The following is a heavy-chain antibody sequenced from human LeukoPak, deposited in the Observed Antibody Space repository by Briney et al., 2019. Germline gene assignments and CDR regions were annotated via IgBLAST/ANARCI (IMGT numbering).Heavy chain of an antibody. J-gene: IGHJ5*02. D-gene: IGHD2-15*01. V-gene: IGHV4-59*01. CDR2: IYSSGST. Sequence: SETLSLTCSVSGGSISNYFWTWIRQPPGKGLEWIGYIYSSGSTYYNPSLESRVTISVDTSKNRFSLKLSSVTAADTAVYYCAREGYCSGGSCHNWFDPWGQGILVTVSS. CDR1: GGSISNYF. CDR3: AREGYCSGGSCHNWFDP.